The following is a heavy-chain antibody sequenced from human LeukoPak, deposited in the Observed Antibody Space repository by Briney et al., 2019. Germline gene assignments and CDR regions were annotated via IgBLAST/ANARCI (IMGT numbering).Heavy chain of an antibody. J-gene: IGHJ4*02. CDR2: INSDGSIT. D-gene: IGHD6-19*01. Sequence: PGGSLRLSCAASGFTFSSYWMHWVRQAPGKGLVWVSRINSDGSITNYADSVKGRFTISRDNSKNTLYLQMNSLRAEDTAVYYCAKDLTGYSSGWYIEWGQGTLVTVSS. CDR1: GFTFSSYW. CDR3: AKDLTGYSSGWYIE. V-gene: IGHV3-74*01.